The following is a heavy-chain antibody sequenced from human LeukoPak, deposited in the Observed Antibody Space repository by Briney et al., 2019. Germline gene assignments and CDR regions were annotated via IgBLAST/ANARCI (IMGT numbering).Heavy chain of an antibody. CDR3: ASRSSIWSGYQDTLYYFDS. Sequence: SETLSLTCTVSGGSISSYYCSWIRKPPGKRLEWIGHIYYSGSTNYNPSLNSRVPISVDTSKNKFYLKLSSVTAADTAVYYCASRSSIWSGYQDTLYYFDSWGQGTLVTVSS. CDR1: GGSISSYY. J-gene: IGHJ4*02. CDR2: IYYSGST. D-gene: IGHD3-3*01. V-gene: IGHV4-59*01.